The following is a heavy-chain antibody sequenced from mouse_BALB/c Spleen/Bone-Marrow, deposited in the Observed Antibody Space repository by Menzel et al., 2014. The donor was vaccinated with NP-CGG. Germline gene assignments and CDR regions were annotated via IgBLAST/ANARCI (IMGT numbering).Heavy chain of an antibody. V-gene: IGHV1-77*01. D-gene: IGHD2-4*01. CDR1: GYTFTDYV. CDR3: ARCGGLRDFDY. CDR2: IYPGSGST. Sequence: QVQLQQSGPELVKPGASVKMSCKASGYTFTDYVISWVKQRTGQGLEWIGEIYPGSGSTYYNEKFRGEATLTADKSSNTAYMQLSSLTSEDSAVYFCARCGGLRDFDYWGQGTTRTVSS. J-gene: IGHJ2*01.